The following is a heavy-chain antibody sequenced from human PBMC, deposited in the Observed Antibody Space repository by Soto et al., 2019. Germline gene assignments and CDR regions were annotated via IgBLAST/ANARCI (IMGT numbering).Heavy chain of an antibody. V-gene: IGHV5-51*01. J-gene: IGHJ6*02. D-gene: IGHD6-6*01. Sequence: GESLKISCKGSGYSFTSYWIGWARQMPGKGLEWMGIIYPGDSDTRYSPSFQGQVTISADKSISTAYLQWSSLKASDTAMYYCARLVAARRSYYYYGMDGWGQGTTVTVSS. CDR1: GYSFTSYW. CDR3: ARLVAARRSYYYYGMDG. CDR2: IYPGDSDT.